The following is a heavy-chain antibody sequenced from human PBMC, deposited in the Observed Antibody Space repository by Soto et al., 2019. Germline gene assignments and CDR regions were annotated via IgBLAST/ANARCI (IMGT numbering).Heavy chain of an antibody. V-gene: IGHV3-21*01. CDR1: GRTSSSSI. D-gene: IGHD2-2*01. CDR2: ISSSSSYI. J-gene: IGHJ6*02. Sequence: LWFTCAASGRTSSSSIRNCVRHATGKGVERVTSISSSSSYIYYADSVKGRFTISRDNAKNSLYLQMNRLRAEDTAVDYWASGGYWSSTSCHYNYGMDVWGQGTTVTFSS. CDR3: ASGGYWSSTSCHYNYGMDV.